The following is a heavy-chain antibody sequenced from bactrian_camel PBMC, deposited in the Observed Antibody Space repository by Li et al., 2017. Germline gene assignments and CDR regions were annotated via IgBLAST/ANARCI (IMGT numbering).Heavy chain of an antibody. CDR2: IVTGRGE. V-gene: IGHV3S53*01. D-gene: IGHD5*01. CDR1: GYTYSSNC. J-gene: IGHJ4*01. CDR3: AAGYGLSTSPH. Sequence: HVQLVESGGGSVQAGGSLRLSCAASGYTYSSNCMGWFRQAPGKEREGVAAIVTGRGERYADSVKGRFTISEDNAANTLYLQMNSLKPEDTAVYYCAAGYGLSTSPHWGQGTQVTVS.